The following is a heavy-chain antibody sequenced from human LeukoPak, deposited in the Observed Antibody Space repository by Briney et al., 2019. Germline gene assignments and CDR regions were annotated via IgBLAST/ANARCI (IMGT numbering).Heavy chain of an antibody. J-gene: IGHJ4*02. Sequence: SETLSLTCTVSGGSINSSYWSWIRQPPGKGLEWIGEIYHSGSTYYNPSLKSRVTISVDTSKNQFSLKLSSVTAADTAVYYCARAPEGDTVTTFGHYFDYWGQGTLVTVSS. D-gene: IGHD4-17*01. CDR2: IYHSGST. CDR3: ARAPEGDTVTTFGHYFDY. CDR1: GGSINSSY. V-gene: IGHV4-59*08.